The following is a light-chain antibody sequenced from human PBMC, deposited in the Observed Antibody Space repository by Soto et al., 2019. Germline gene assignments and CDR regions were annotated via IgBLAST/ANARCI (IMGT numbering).Light chain of an antibody. CDR2: GAS. V-gene: IGKV3-20*01. CDR1: QSVSSSY. Sequence: EIVLTQSPGTLSLSPGERATLSCRASQSVSSSYLAWYQQKPGQAPRLLIYGASSRATGIPDNFSGSGSDKNFTLTISRLEPEDFAVYYCQQYVISSCTFGQGTKVEIK. J-gene: IGKJ1*01. CDR3: QQYVISSCT.